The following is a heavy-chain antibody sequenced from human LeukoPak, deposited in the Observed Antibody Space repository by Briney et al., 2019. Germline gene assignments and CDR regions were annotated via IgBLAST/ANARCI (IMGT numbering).Heavy chain of an antibody. V-gene: IGHV3-30*18. J-gene: IGHJ3*02. CDR2: ISYDGSKK. D-gene: IGHD2-15*01. Sequence: GGSLRLSCAASGFTVSNNYMSWVRQTPGKGLEWVAVISYDGSKKDYADSVKGRFTISRDNSKNTLYLQMNSLRPEDTAVYYCAKEFHIVVVVAAAGNAFDIWGQGTLVTVSS. CDR1: GFTVSNNY. CDR3: AKEFHIVVVVAAAGNAFDI.